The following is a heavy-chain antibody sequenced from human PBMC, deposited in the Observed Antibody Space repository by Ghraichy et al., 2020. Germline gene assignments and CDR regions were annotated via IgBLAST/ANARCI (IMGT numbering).Heavy chain of an antibody. Sequence: SETLSLTCTVSGGSISSSSYYWGWIRQPPGKGLEWIGSIYYSGSTYYNPSLKSRVTISVDTSKNQFSLKLSSVTAADTAVYYCARELYGDYNFDYWGQGTLVTVSS. V-gene: IGHV4-39*07. CDR3: ARELYGDYNFDY. D-gene: IGHD4-17*01. CDR2: IYYSGST. J-gene: IGHJ4*02. CDR1: GGSISSSSYY.